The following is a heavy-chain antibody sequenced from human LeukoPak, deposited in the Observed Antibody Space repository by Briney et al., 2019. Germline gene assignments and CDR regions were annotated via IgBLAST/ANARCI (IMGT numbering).Heavy chain of an antibody. CDR2: VYYTGDT. Sequence: KASETLSLTCIVSGDSINSHYWTWIRQPPGKGLEWIAYVYYTGDTYYNPSLKSRVTISVDTSKNQFSLKLTSVTAADTAIYYCTSWGIGTLTGHGLDYWGRGALVTVSS. D-gene: IGHD3-9*01. V-gene: IGHV4-59*11. CDR1: GDSINSHY. CDR3: TSWGIGTLTGHGLDY. J-gene: IGHJ4*02.